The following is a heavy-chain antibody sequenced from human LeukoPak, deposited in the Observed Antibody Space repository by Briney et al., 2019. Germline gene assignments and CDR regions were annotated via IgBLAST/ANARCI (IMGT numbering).Heavy chain of an antibody. V-gene: IGHV4-34*01. J-gene: IGHJ2*01. Sequence: SETLSLTCAVYGGSFSGYYWSWIRQPPGKGLEWIGEINHSGSTNYNPSLKSRVTISVDTSKNQFSLKLSSVTAADTAVYYCASRWGDYLPRFWYFDLWGRGTLVTVSS. CDR1: GGSFSGYY. CDR3: ASRWGDYLPRFWYFDL. CDR2: INHSGST. D-gene: IGHD3-16*01.